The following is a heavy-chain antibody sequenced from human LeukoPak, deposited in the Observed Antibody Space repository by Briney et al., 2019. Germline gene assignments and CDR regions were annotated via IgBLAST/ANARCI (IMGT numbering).Heavy chain of an antibody. J-gene: IGHJ4*02. V-gene: IGHV4-4*07. Sequence: SETLSLTCTVSGGSISRYYWSWIRQPAGKGLEWIGRIYTSGSTNYNPSLKSRVTMSVDTSKNQFSLKLSSVTAADTAVYYCARAGSRSDCTGGVCPYYFDYWGQGTLVTVSS. D-gene: IGHD2-8*02. CDR2: IYTSGST. CDR1: GGSISRYY. CDR3: ARAGSRSDCTGGVCPYYFDY.